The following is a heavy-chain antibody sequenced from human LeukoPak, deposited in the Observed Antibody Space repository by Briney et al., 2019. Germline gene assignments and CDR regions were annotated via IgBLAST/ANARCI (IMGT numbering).Heavy chain of an antibody. V-gene: IGHV3-30*18. D-gene: IGHD6-13*01. CDR2: ISYDGSNK. Sequence: GGFLRLSCAASGFTFSSYGMHWVRQAPGKGLEWVAVISYDGSNKYYADSVKGRSTISRDNSKNTLYLQMNSLRAEDTAVYYCAKDLRVAPLSSSWYFWGQGTLVTVSS. CDR1: GFTFSSYG. J-gene: IGHJ4*02. CDR3: AKDLRVAPLSSSWYF.